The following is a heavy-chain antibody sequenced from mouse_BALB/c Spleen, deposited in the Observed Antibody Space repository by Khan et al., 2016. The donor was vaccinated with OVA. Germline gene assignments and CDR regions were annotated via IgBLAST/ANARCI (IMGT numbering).Heavy chain of an antibody. V-gene: IGHV3-2*02. CDR3: ASWFAY. Sequence: EVQLQESGPGLVKPSQSLSLTCTVTGYSITSDYAWNWIRQFPGNKLEWMGYITYSGSTSYIPSLKGRISITRDTSKNQFFLQLNSVTTEDTATYYCASWFAYWGQGTLVTVSA. CDR1: GYSITSDYA. CDR2: ITYSGST. J-gene: IGHJ3*01.